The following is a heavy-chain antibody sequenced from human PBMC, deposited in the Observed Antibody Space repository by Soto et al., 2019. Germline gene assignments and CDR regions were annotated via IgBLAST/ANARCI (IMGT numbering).Heavy chain of an antibody. Sequence: QVHLVQSGAELKKPGSSVRVSCKASGDTFNFYTINWVRQAPGLGLEWMGRTNPILSMSDSALKFQGRLSISADKSTSTAYMDLRSLRSYYTAVYYFATSYGSGSQAFDYWGQGALVTVSS. V-gene: IGHV1-69*02. CDR3: ATSYGSGSQAFDY. CDR2: TNPILSMS. J-gene: IGHJ4*02. CDR1: GDTFNFYT. D-gene: IGHD3-10*01.